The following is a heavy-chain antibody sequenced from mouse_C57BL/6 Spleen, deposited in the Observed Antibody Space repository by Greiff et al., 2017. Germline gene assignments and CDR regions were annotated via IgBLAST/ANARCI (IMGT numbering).Heavy chain of an antibody. CDR2: IYPGDGDT. J-gene: IGHJ2*01. Sequence: VQLQQSGAALVKPGASVKISCKASGYAFSSYWMNWVKQRPGKGLEWIGQIYPGDGDTNYNGKFKGKATLTADKSSSPAYLQLSSLTSEDPAVYFCARQGLGRGFDYWGQGTTLTVSS. CDR3: ARQGLGRGFDY. D-gene: IGHD4-1*01. V-gene: IGHV1-80*01. CDR1: GYAFSSYW.